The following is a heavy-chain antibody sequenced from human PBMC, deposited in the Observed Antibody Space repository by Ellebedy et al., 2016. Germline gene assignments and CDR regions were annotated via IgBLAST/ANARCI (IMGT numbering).Heavy chain of an antibody. CDR2: IYSGGIT. D-gene: IGHD6-13*01. V-gene: IGHV3-53*01. J-gene: IGHJ4*02. Sequence: GGSLRLSCAASGFTVSNTYMGWVRQAPGKGLDWVSVIYSGGITYYVDSVKGRFIISRDSSKNTRFLQMNGLRAEDTAVYYCVTPGGYVGGFDQWGQGTLVIVSS. CDR3: VTPGGYVGGFDQ. CDR1: GFTVSNTY.